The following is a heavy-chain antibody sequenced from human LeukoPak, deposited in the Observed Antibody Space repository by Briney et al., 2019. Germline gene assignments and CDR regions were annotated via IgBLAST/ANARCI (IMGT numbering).Heavy chain of an antibody. V-gene: IGHV7-4-1*02. CDR1: GGTFSSYA. Sequence: GASVKVSCKASGGTFSSYAISWVRQAPGQGLEWMGWINTNTGNPTYAQGFTGRFVFSLDTSVSTAYLQISSLKAEDTAVYYCARVPNILTGYYPYYFDYWGQGTLVTVSS. D-gene: IGHD3-9*01. CDR2: INTNTGNP. J-gene: IGHJ4*02. CDR3: ARVPNILTGYYPYYFDY.